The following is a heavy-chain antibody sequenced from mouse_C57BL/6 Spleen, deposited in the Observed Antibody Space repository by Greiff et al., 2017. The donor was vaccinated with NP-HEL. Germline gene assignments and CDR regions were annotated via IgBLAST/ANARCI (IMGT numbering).Heavy chain of an antibody. CDR1: GFTFSSYG. CDR3: ARQTVVALRGFDV. CDR2: ISSGGSYN. D-gene: IGHD1-1*01. J-gene: IGHJ1*03. Sequence: EVQVVESGGDLVKPGGSLKLSCAASGFTFSSYGMSWVRQTPDKRLEWVATISSGGSYNYYPDSVKGRFTISRDNAKNTLYLQMSSLKSEDTAMYYCARQTVVALRGFDVWGTGTTVTVSS. V-gene: IGHV5-6*01.